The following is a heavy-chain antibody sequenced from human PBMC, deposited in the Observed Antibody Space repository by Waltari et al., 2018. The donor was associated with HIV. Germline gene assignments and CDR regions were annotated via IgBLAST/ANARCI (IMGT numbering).Heavy chain of an antibody. CDR3: VRDDPGYVPIDY. V-gene: IGHV3-7*03. CDR2: RRDTDEA. D-gene: IGHD2-15*01. CDR1: GFDFSRFS. J-gene: IGHJ4*02. Sequence: LVQSGGGEVPEGGSLLLSCAGSGFDFSRFSLNWGRQTPRRGLGWVASLRRDTDEAHYLAFVRGRFTISRDNAMSSAFLEMTGLRVEDTATYYCVRDDPGYVPIDYWGQGSQVIVS.